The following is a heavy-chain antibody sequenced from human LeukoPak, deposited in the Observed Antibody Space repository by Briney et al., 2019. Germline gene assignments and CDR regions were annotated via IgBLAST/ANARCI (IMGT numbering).Heavy chain of an antibody. D-gene: IGHD3-10*01. V-gene: IGHV3-21*01. CDR1: GFTFSRNS. CDR3: ARDAGSGSYYIDY. J-gene: IGHJ4*02. Sequence: GGSLRLSCAASGFTFSRNSMNWVRQAPGKGLEWVSSISSSSTYIYYADSVKGRFTISRDNAKNSLYLQMNSLRADDTALYYCARDAGSGSYYIDYWGRGTLVTVS. CDR2: ISSSSTYI.